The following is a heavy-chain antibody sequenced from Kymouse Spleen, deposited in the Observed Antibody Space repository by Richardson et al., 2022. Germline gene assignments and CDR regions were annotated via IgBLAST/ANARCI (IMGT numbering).Heavy chain of an antibody. Sequence: QVQLQQWGAGLLKPSETLSLTCAVYGGSFSGYYWSWIRQPPGKGLEWIGEINHSGSTNYNPSLKSRVTISVDTSKNQFSLKLSSVTAADTAVYYCAREGVRGVAPFDYWGQGTLVTVSS. J-gene: IGHJ4*02. CDR3: AREGVRGVAPFDY. V-gene: IGHV4-34*01. CDR1: GGSFSGYY. CDR2: INHSGST. D-gene: IGHD3-10*01.